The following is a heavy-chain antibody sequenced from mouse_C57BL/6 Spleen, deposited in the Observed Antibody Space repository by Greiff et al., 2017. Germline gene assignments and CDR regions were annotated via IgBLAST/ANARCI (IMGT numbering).Heavy chain of an antibody. CDR2: IHPNSGST. Sequence: QVQLQQPGAELVKPGASVKLSCKASGYTFTSYWMHWVKQRPGQGLEWIGMIHPNSGSTNYNEKFKSKATLTVDKSSSTAYMQLSSLASEDSAVYYCARSEGLVGFAYWGQGTLVTVSA. J-gene: IGHJ3*01. CDR1: GYTFTSYW. CDR3: ARSEGLVGFAY. V-gene: IGHV1-64*01. D-gene: IGHD3-3*01.